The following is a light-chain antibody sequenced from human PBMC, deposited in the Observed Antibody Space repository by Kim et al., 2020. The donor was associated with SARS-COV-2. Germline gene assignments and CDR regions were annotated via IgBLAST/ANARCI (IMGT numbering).Light chain of an antibody. Sequence: SSELTQDPAVSVALGQTVSFTYQGDSLRTYYAGWYQQKPGQAPVLVIYGKNNRPSGIPDRFSGSSSGDTASLTITGAQAEDEADYYCNSRDSSGKLYVFG. CDR1: SLRTYY. V-gene: IGLV3-19*01. CDR2: GKN. CDR3: NSRDSSGKLYV. J-gene: IGLJ1*01.